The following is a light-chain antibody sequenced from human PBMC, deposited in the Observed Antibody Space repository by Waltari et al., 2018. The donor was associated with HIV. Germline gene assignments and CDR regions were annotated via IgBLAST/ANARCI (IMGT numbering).Light chain of an antibody. CDR1: QSINTN. J-gene: IGKJ1*01. CDR3: QQTNIFPRT. CDR2: HAS. Sequence: DIQMTQSPSSLSAYVGDRVTITCRASQSINTNLHWYQQKPGKAPYLVMYHASTLQSGVPSRFSGSGSGTEFTLTSSSLRPEDFATYYCQQTNIFPRTFGPGTKVE. V-gene: IGKV1-39*01.